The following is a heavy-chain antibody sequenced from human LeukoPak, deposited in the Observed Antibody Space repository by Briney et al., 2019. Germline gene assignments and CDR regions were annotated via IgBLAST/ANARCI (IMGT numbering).Heavy chain of an antibody. Sequence: ASVKVSCKASGYTFTGYYMHWVRQAPGQGPEWMGWINPNSGGTNYAQKFQGRVTMTRDTSISTAYMELSRLRSDDTAVYYCARDIGLGGDDAFDIWGQGTMVTVSS. CDR3: ARDIGLGGDDAFDI. CDR2: INPNSGGT. J-gene: IGHJ3*02. CDR1: GYTFTGYY. D-gene: IGHD4-17*01. V-gene: IGHV1-2*02.